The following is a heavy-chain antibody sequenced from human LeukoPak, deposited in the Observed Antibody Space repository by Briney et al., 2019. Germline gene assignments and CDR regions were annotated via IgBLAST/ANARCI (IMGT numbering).Heavy chain of an antibody. D-gene: IGHD3-22*01. Sequence: GGSLRLSCAASGFTFSSCWMHWVRQAPGKGLVWVSRINSDGSSTSYADSVKGRFTISRDNAKNTLYLQMNSLRAEDTAVYYCARDATYYYDSSGLDYWGQGTLVTVSS. J-gene: IGHJ4*02. CDR1: GFTFSSCW. V-gene: IGHV3-74*01. CDR3: ARDATYYYDSSGLDY. CDR2: INSDGSST.